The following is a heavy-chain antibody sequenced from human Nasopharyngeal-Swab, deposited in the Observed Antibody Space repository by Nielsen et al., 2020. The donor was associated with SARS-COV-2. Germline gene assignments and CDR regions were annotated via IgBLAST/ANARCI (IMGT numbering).Heavy chain of an antibody. CDR2: IADKDHNYAS. CDR1: GFIFSGYA. J-gene: IGHJ4*02. CDR3: TTDYYFDY. Sequence: GESLKISCAASGFIFSGYAMHWVRQASGKGLEWVGRIADKDHNYASTYGAAVKGRITISRDDSKNTAFLQMDSLKTEDTALYYCTTDYYFDYWGQGTLVTVSS. V-gene: IGHV3-73*01.